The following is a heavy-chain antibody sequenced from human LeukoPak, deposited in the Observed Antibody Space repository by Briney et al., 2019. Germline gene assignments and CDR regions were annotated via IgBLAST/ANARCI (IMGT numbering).Heavy chain of an antibody. CDR3: AGGFFIAVAGTTQTPFDY. D-gene: IGHD6-19*01. CDR1: GGSLSSYY. V-gene: IGHV4-4*07. CDR2: IYTSGST. Sequence: SETLSLTCTVSGGSLSSYYWTWIRQPAGKGLEWIGRIYTSGSTNYNPSLKSRVSMSVDTSKNQFSLKLTSVTAADTAGYYCAGGFFIAVAGTTQTPFDYWGQGTLVTVSS. J-gene: IGHJ4*02.